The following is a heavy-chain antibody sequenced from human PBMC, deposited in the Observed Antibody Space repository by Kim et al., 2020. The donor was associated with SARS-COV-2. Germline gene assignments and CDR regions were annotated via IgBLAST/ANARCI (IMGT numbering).Heavy chain of an antibody. J-gene: IGHJ4*02. Sequence: YAPKFQGRVTMTRDTATSTVYMELGSLRSEDTAVYYCARDRTMVRGVIDYWGQGTLVTVSS. CDR3: ARDRTMVRGVIDY. V-gene: IGHV1-46*01. D-gene: IGHD3-10*01.